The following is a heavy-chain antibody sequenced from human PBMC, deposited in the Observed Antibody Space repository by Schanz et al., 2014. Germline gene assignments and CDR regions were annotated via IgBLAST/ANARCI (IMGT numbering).Heavy chain of an antibody. D-gene: IGHD2-8*01. CDR2: IKGKTDGATA. V-gene: IGHV3-15*01. CDR1: GFTFSDYW. Sequence: EVQLVESGGGLVQPGGSLRLSCTASGFTFSDYWMSWVRQAPGKGLEWVGRIKGKTDGATADYTAPMKGRFTISRNESKNTMDLQMISLETEDTAVCYGATDNGHFAIDFWGQGTMVTVSS. CDR3: ATDNGHFAIDF. J-gene: IGHJ3*01.